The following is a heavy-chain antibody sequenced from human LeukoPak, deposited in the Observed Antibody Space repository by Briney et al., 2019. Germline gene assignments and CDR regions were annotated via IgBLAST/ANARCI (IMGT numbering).Heavy chain of an antibody. J-gene: IGHJ4*02. CDR2: VNPNSGNT. CDR3: ARGSTGTFWDLDY. Sequence: ASVKVSCKASGYTFTSYDINWVRQATGQGLEWMGWVNPNSGNTGYAQKFQGRVTITRNTSISTAYMELSSLRSEDTAVYYCARGSTGTFWDLDYWGQGTLVTVSS. V-gene: IGHV1-8*03. D-gene: IGHD1-1*01. CDR1: GYTFTSYD.